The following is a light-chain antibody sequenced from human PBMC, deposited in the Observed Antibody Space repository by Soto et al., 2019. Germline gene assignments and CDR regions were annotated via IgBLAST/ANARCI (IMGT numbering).Light chain of an antibody. V-gene: IGLV2-23*01. CDR2: EGS. CDR3: CSHAGNTACGV. J-gene: IGLJ2*01. Sequence: QSALTQPASVSGSPGQSITISCTGTSSDVGSYNLVSWYQQHPGKAPKLMIYEGSKRPQGISNRFSCSKSGNTTSLTISGLQAEDEVDYYCCSHAGNTACGVFGGGTKVTVL. CDR1: SSDVGSYNL.